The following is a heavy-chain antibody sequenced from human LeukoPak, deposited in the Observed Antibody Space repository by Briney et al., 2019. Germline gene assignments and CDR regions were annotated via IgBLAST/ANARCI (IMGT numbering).Heavy chain of an antibody. CDR1: GFTFSSYS. D-gene: IGHD5-18*01. V-gene: IGHV3-21*04. Sequence: GGSLRLSCAASGFTFSSYSMNWVRQAPGKGLEWVSSISSSSSYIYYADSVKGRFTISRDNAKNSLYLQMNSLRADDTAVYHCAKRSLSYGYRGWFDPWGQGTLVTVSS. CDR3: AKRSLSYGYRGWFDP. CDR2: ISSSSSYI. J-gene: IGHJ5*02.